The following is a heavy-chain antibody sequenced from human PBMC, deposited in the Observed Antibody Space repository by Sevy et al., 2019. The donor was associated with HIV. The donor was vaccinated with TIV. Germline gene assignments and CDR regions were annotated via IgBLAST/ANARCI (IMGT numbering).Heavy chain of an antibody. CDR3: AREGSLRYFDV. D-gene: IGHD3-10*01. J-gene: IGHJ2*01. V-gene: IGHV3-11*01. Sequence: GGSLRLSCAASGFTFSDYYMSWVRQAPGKGLEWVSYISDCGTTIYDADSVKGRYTISRNNAKKSLYLKMNSLRAEYTAVYYGAREGSLRYFDVWGRGTLVTVSS. CDR2: ISDCGTTI. CDR1: GFTFSDYY.